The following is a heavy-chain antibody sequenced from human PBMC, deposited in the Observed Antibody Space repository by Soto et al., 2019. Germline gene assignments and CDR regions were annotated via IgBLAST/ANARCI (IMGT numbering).Heavy chain of an antibody. V-gene: IGHV1-69*01. CDR2: IIPIFGTA. D-gene: IGHD3-9*01. CDR1: GGTFSSYA. CDR3: ASTLELPNSLPKNDILTGYYVYYCDY. J-gene: IGHJ4*02. Sequence: QVQLVQSGAEVKKPGSSVKVSCKASGGTFSSYAISWVRQAPGQGLEWMGGIIPIFGTANYAQKFQGRVTITADESTSTAYMELSSLRSEDTAVYYCASTLELPNSLPKNDILTGYYVYYCDYWGQGTLVTVSS.